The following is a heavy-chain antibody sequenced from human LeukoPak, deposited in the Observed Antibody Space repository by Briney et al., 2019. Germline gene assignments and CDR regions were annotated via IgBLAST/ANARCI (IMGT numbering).Heavy chain of an antibody. D-gene: IGHD2-15*01. J-gene: IGHJ4*02. CDR2: IIPIFGTA. Sequence: SVKVSCKASGGTFSSYAISWVRQAPGQGLEWMGGIIPIFGTANYAQKFQGRVTITADESTSTAYMELSSLRSEDTAVYYCARAGCSGGSCYPIRFDYWGQGTLVTVSS. V-gene: IGHV1-69*01. CDR3: ARAGCSGGSCYPIRFDY. CDR1: GGTFSSYA.